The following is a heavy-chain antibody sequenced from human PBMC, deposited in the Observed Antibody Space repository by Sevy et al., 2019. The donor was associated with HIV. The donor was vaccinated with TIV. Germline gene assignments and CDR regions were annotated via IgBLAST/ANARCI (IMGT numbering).Heavy chain of an antibody. CDR2: IKQDGSDK. Sequence: GGSLRLSCAASGFTFSSYWMSWVRQAPGKGLEWVANIKQDGSDKYYVDSVKGRFTISRDNAKNSLYLQMNSLRAEDTAVYYCARAHWQQLVPRNDFAYYYYYYGMDVWGQGTTVTVSS. CDR3: ARAHWQQLVPRNDFAYYYYYYGMDV. V-gene: IGHV3-7*01. CDR1: GFTFSSYW. D-gene: IGHD6-13*01. J-gene: IGHJ6*02.